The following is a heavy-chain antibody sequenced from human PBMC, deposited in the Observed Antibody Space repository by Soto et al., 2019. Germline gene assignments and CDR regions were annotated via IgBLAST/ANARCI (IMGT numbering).Heavy chain of an antibody. CDR1: GGSISSGDYY. Sequence: SETLSLTCTVSGGSISSGDYYWSWIRQPPGKGLEWIGYIYYSGSTYYNPSLKSRVTISVDTSKNQFSLKLSSVTAADTAVYYCARLDSSGYLFDIWGQGTMVTVSS. CDR3: ARLDSSGYLFDI. D-gene: IGHD3-22*01. CDR2: IYYSGST. V-gene: IGHV4-30-4*01. J-gene: IGHJ3*02.